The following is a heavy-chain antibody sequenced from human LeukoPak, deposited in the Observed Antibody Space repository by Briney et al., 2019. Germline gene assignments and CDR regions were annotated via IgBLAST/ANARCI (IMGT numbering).Heavy chain of an antibody. D-gene: IGHD2-2*01. CDR3: ARDVGYCSSTSCYGGFDP. Sequence: ASVKVSCKASGYTFTGYYMHWVRQAPGQGLEWMGWINPNSGGTNYAQKFQGRVTMTRDTSISTAYMELSRLRSDDTAVYYCARDVGYCSSTSCYGGFDPWGQGTLVTVSS. CDR1: GYTFTGYY. V-gene: IGHV1-2*02. CDR2: INPNSGGT. J-gene: IGHJ5*02.